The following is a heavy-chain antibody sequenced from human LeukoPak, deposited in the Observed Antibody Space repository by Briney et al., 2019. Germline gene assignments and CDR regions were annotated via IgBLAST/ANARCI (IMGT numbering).Heavy chain of an antibody. CDR2: IYYSGST. CDR1: GGSISSGGYY. CDR3: ARDRQYYDSSGYYPSIDAFDI. Sequence: SETLSLTCTVSGGSISSGGYYWSWIRQHPGKGLEWIGYIYYSGSTYYNPSLKSRVTISVDTSKNQFSLKLSSVTAADTAVYDCARDRQYYDSSGYYPSIDAFDIWGQGTMVTVSS. V-gene: IGHV4-31*03. D-gene: IGHD3-22*01. J-gene: IGHJ3*02.